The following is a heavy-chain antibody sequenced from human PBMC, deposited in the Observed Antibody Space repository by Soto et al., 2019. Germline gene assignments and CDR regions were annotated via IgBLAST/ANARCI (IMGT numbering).Heavy chain of an antibody. Sequence: SETLSLTCNVSGGSISGYYWSWIRQPPGKGLEYIGYIYYRGSTNYNPSLESRVTMSVDTSRDQFSLKVNSVTAADTAVYYCARQQLLPFYYALDVWGQGTTVTVSS. D-gene: IGHD6-13*01. CDR1: GGSISGYY. J-gene: IGHJ6*02. V-gene: IGHV4-59*01. CDR2: IYYRGST. CDR3: ARQQLLPFYYALDV.